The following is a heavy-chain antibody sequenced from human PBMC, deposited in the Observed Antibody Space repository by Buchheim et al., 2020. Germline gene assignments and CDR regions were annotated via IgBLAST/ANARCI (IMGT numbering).Heavy chain of an antibody. CDR1: GFTFSSYA. V-gene: IGHV3-30-3*01. CDR2: ISYDGSNK. D-gene: IGHD3-9*01. J-gene: IGHJ5*02. Sequence: QVQLVESGGGVVQPGRSLRLSCAASGFTFSSYAMHWVRQAPGKGLEWVAVISYDGSNKYYADSVKGRFTISRDNSKTTLYLQMNSLRAEDTAVYYCARETYYDILTGPNWFDPWGQGTL. CDR3: ARETYYDILTGPNWFDP.